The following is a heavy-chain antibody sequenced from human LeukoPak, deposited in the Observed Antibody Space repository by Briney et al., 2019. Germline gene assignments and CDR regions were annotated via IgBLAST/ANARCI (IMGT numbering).Heavy chain of an antibody. J-gene: IGHJ4*02. D-gene: IGHD6-13*01. CDR3: TGGIAAARV. CDR2: IKQDGREN. Sequence: PGGALRLSCASSGFTYSRYWMRWLRPAPGKELAGFANIKQDGRENYYVVSVKGRFTISRDNVKNWLYLQMNSLTAAATDVYSITGGIAAARVWGQGSLVTVSS. CDR1: GFTYSRYW. V-gene: IGHV3-7*01.